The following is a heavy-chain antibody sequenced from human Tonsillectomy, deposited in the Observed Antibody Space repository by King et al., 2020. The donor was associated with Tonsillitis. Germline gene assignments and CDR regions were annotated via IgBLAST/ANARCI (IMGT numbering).Heavy chain of an antibody. CDR2: INRIGGSA. CDR3: ARHQGRGYNYGSSWFDP. V-gene: IGHV3-20*04. Sequence: VQLVESGGGVVRPGGSLRLSCAASGFTFDEYGMSWVRQSPGKGLEWVSGINRIGGSAGYADSVKGRFTISIDNAKNSLYLEMNSLRAEDTAIYYCARHQGRGYNYGSSWFDPWGQGTLVAVSS. D-gene: IGHD5-18*01. CDR1: GFTFDEYG. J-gene: IGHJ5*02.